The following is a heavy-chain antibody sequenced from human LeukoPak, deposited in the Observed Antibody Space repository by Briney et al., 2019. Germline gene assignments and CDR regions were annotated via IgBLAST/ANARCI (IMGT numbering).Heavy chain of an antibody. V-gene: IGHV3-7*01. CDR3: ARGQTTFGP. J-gene: IGHJ5*02. CDR2: IKRDGSEK. CDR1: GFTFSSYE. Sequence: GGSLRLSCAASGFTFSSYEMNWVRQAPGKGLEWVANIKRDGSEKYYVDSVKGRFTISRDNAKNSLFLQMNSLTAEDTAVYYCARGQTTFGPWGQGTLVTVSS. D-gene: IGHD1-7*01.